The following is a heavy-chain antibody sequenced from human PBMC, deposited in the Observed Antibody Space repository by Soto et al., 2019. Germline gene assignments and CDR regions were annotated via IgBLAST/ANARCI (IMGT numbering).Heavy chain of an antibody. V-gene: IGHV3-11*01. CDR3: ARESYYYAYGMDV. Sequence: PGGSLRLSCAASGFSFSDDYMTWIRQVPGKGLEWVAYISGSSRTIYYADSVKGRFTISRDNAQKSLFLQMNSLRTEDTAVYYCARESYYYAYGMDVWGQGTTVTVSS. CDR1: GFSFSDDY. J-gene: IGHJ6*02. CDR2: ISGSSRTI.